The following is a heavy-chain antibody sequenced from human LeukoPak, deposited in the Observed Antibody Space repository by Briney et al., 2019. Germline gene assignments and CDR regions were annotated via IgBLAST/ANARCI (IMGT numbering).Heavy chain of an antibody. CDR1: GGSIGSGGYY. CDR2: IYYSGST. D-gene: IGHD4-23*01. CDR3: ARDLGGGNDAFDI. J-gene: IGHJ3*02. Sequence: PSETLSLTCTVSGGSIGSGGYYWSWIRQHPGKGLEWIGYIYYSGSTYYNPSLKSRVTISVDTSKNQFSLKLSSVTAADTAVYYCARDLGGGNDAFDIWGQGTMVTVSS. V-gene: IGHV4-31*03.